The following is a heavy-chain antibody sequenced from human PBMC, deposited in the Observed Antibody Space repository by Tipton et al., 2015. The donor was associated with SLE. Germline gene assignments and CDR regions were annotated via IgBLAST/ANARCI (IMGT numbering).Heavy chain of an antibody. CDR3: ARMGGIRWYFDL. J-gene: IGHJ2*01. Sequence: TLSLTCTVSGDSVRSFYWSWIRQHPGKGLEWIGYIYYTGATYFNPSLESRVTMSVDTSENQFSLKLTSVTAADTAIYYCARMGGIRWYFDLWGRGTLVTVSS. CDR1: GDSVRSFY. V-gene: IGHV4-31*03. CDR2: IYYTGAT. D-gene: IGHD3-16*01.